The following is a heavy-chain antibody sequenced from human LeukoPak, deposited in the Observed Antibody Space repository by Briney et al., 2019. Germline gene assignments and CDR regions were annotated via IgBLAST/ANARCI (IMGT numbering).Heavy chain of an antibody. CDR2: INPNSGGT. Sequence: GASLKVSCKASGYTFTGYYMHWVRQAPGQELEWMGWINPNSGGTNYAQKFQGRVTMTRDTSISTAYMELSRLRSDDTAVYYCARESIVLMVYAFWGQGTLVTVSS. D-gene: IGHD2-8*01. J-gene: IGHJ4*02. V-gene: IGHV1-2*02. CDR1: GYTFTGYY. CDR3: ARESIVLMVYAF.